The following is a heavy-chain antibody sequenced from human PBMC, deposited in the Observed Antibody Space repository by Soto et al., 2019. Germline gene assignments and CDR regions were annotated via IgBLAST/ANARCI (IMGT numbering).Heavy chain of an antibody. J-gene: IGHJ6*02. CDR2: INPNSGGT. D-gene: IGHD3-10*01. Sequence: GASVKVSCKASGYTFTGYYMHWVRQAPGQGLEWMGWINPNSGGTNYAQKFQGWVTMTRDTSISTAYMELSRLRSDDTAVYYCARSEGSGSYIYYYYGMDVWGQGTAVTVSS. V-gene: IGHV1-2*04. CDR1: GYTFTGYY. CDR3: ARSEGSGSYIYYYYGMDV.